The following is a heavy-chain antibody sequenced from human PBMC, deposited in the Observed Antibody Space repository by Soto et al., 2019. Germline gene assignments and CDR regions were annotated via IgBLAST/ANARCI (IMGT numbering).Heavy chain of an antibody. CDR3: ASFFHGVFDY. CDR2: ISSSSSYI. D-gene: IGHD4-17*01. V-gene: IGHV3-21*01. CDR1: GFTFSSYS. J-gene: IGHJ4*02. Sequence: PGGSLRLSCAASGFTFSSYSMNWVRQAPGKGLEWVSSISSSSSYIYYADSVKGRFTISRDNAKNSLYPQMNSLRAEDTAVYYCASFFHGVFDYWGQGTLVTVSS.